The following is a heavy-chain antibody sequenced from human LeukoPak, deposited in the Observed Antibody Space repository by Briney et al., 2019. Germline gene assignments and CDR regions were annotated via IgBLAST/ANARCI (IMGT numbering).Heavy chain of an antibody. J-gene: IGHJ4*02. CDR2: IKQDGSEK. D-gene: IGHD3-22*01. CDR3: ARDVDYYDSSYDY. CDR1: GGSFSGYY. Sequence: ETLSLTCAVYGGSFSGYYWSWVRQAPGKGLEWVANIKQDGSEKYYVDSVKGRFTISRDNAKNSLYLQMNSLRSEDTAVYYCARDVDYYDSSYDYWGQGTLVTVSS. V-gene: IGHV3-7*03.